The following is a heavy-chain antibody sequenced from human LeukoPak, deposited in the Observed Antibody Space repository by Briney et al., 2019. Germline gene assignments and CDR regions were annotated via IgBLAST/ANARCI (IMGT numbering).Heavy chain of an antibody. J-gene: IGHJ3*01. CDR2: INSDGSEG. Sequence: GGSLRLSCAASGFTFSSYAMSWVRQAPGKGLEWVASINSDGSEGYYADVVKGRFTISRDNAKNSLYLQINSLRAEDTAVYYCARSSYSSSSSVWGQGTMVTVTS. CDR3: ARSSYSSSSSV. CDR1: GFTFSSYA. D-gene: IGHD6-6*01. V-gene: IGHV3-7*03.